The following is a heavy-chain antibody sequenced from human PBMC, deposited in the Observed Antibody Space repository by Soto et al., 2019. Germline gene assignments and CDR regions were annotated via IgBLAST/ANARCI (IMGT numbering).Heavy chain of an antibody. CDR1: GGSISSGDYC. D-gene: IGHD4-17*01. CDR3: ARNPDYGDPLGYFDY. V-gene: IGHV4-30-4*01. CDR2: LYYSGST. J-gene: IGHJ4*02. Sequence: PSETLSLTCTVSGGSISSGDYCWSWIRQPPGKGLEWIGYLYYSGSTYYNASLNSRVTISVDPSKNQFSLKLRSVTAAAPAVYYCARNPDYGDPLGYFDYWGPGTLVTVSS.